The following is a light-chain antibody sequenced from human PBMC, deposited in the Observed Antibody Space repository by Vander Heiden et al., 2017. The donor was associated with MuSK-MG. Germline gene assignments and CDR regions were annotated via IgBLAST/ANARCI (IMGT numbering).Light chain of an antibody. Sequence: EIVLTQSPATLSLSPGERATLSCGASQSVSSNYLAWYQQKPGLAPKLLIYDASTRPTGIPDRFSGRGSGTDFTLTITRLEPEDFAVYFCQQDGNLPRTFGQGTKLEIK. J-gene: IGKJ2*01. CDR3: QQDGNLPRT. CDR2: DAS. V-gene: IGKV3D-20*01. CDR1: QSVSSNY.